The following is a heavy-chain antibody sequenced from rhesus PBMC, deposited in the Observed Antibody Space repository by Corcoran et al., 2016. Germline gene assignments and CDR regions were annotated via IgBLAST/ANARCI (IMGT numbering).Heavy chain of an antibody. J-gene: IGHJ3*01. D-gene: IGHD3-3*01. V-gene: IGHV2-174*01. Sequence: QVTLKESGPALVKPTQTLTLTCTFSGFSLTTSGLGVDWICQPPGKALEWLALIYLDDDKRYNTSLKSRLTTDKDTSKNQFVLTITNMNPVDTATYYCERYYNIWTGYLNTFDFWGQGLRVTVSS. CDR2: IYLDDDK. CDR1: GFSLTTSGLG. CDR3: ERYYNIWTGYLNTFDF.